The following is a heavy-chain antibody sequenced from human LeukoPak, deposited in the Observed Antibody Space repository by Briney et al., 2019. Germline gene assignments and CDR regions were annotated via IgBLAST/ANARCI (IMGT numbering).Heavy chain of an antibody. CDR3: ATGQLVEMDV. D-gene: IGHD6-6*01. CDR2: VDPEDGET. V-gene: IGHV1-69-2*01. J-gene: IGHJ6*04. Sequence: GASVKISCKASGYTFTDYYMHWVHQAPGKGLEWMGRVDPEDGETIYAEKFQGRVTITADTSTGTAYMELSSLRSEDTAVYYCATGQLVEMDVWGKGTTVTVSS. CDR1: GYTFTDYY.